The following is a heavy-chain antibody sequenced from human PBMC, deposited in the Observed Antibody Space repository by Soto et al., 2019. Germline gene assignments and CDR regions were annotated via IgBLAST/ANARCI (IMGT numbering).Heavy chain of an antibody. V-gene: IGHV1-69*13. J-gene: IGHJ5*02. Sequence: SVKVSCKASGGTFSSYAISWVRQAPGQGLEWMGGIIPIFGTANYAQKFQGRVTITADESTSTAYMELSSLRSEDTAVYYCARARPLGYCSSTSCYNRFDPWGQGTLVTVSS. CDR3: ARARPLGYCSSTSCYNRFDP. CDR1: GGTFSSYA. D-gene: IGHD2-2*01. CDR2: IIPIFGTA.